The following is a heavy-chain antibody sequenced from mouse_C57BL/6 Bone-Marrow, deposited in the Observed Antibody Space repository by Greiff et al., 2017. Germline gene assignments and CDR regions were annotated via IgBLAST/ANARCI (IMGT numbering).Heavy chain of an antibody. CDR2: ISSGGSYT. V-gene: IGHV5-6*01. J-gene: IGHJ3*01. Sequence: EVQLVESGGDLVKPGGSLKLSCAASGFTFSSYGMSWVRQTPDKRLEWVATISSGGSYTYYPDSVKGRFTISRDNAKNTLYLQMSSLKSEDTAMYYCARREAYGGQGTLVTVSA. CDR1: GFTFSSYG. CDR3: ARREAY.